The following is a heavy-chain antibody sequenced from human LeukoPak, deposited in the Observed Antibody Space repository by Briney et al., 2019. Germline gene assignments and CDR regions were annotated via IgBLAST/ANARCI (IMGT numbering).Heavy chain of an antibody. D-gene: IGHD2-21*02. J-gene: IGHJ3*02. Sequence: ASVKVSCKASGYTFTSYGISWVRQAPGQGLEWMGWISAYNGNTNYAQKLQGRVTMTTDTSTSTAYMELRNLRSDDTAVYYCARVEVGYCGGDCYLLDAFDIWGQGTMVTVSS. CDR2: ISAYNGNT. CDR3: ARVEVGYCGGDCYLLDAFDI. CDR1: GYTFTSYG. V-gene: IGHV1-18*01.